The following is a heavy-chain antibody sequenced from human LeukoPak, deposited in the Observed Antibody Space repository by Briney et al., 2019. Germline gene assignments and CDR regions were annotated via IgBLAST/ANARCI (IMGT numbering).Heavy chain of an antibody. D-gene: IGHD6-25*01. CDR3: ARDTGYSSGPGYFDY. Sequence: PGGSLRLSCAASGFTFSSYSMNWVRQAPGKGLEWVSYISSSSSTIYYADSVKGRFTISRDNAKNSLYLQMNSLRAEDTAVYYCARDTGYSSGPGYFDYWGQGTLVTVSS. CDR2: ISSSSSTI. CDR1: GFTFSSYS. V-gene: IGHV3-48*04. J-gene: IGHJ4*02.